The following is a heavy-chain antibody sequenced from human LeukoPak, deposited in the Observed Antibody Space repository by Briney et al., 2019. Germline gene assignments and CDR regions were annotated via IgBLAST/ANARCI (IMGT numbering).Heavy chain of an antibody. CDR1: GFTFSSYS. V-gene: IGHV3-48*01. Sequence: GGSLRLSCAASGFTFSSYSMNWVRQAPGKGLEWVSYISSSSSTIYYADSVKGRFTISRDNSKNTLYLQMNSLRAEDTAVYYCAKDPQYCSGGSCYFGRFDPWGQGTLVTVSS. CDR2: ISSSSSTI. J-gene: IGHJ5*02. CDR3: AKDPQYCSGGSCYFGRFDP. D-gene: IGHD2-15*01.